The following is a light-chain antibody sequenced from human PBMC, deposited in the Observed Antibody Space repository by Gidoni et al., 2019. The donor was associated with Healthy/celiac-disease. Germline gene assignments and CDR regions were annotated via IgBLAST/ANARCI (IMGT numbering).Light chain of an antibody. CDR2: EVS. CDR1: SSDVGGYNY. V-gene: IGLV2-14*01. CDR3: SSYTSSSTLV. J-gene: IGLJ1*01. Sequence: QSALTQPASVAGSPGQSITISCTGTSSDVGGYNYVSWYQQHPGKAPKLMIYEVSNRPSGVSNRFSGSTSGNTASLTISGLQAEYEADYYCSSYTSSSTLVFGTGTKVTVL.